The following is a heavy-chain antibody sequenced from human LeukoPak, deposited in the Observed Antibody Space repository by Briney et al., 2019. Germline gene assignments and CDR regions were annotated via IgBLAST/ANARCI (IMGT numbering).Heavy chain of an antibody. V-gene: IGHV3-30*04. Sequence: PGGSLRLSCAASGFAFGSYAVHCVRQAPGKGLEWVAVISYDGSNEYYADSVKGRFTISRDNSENTLYLQMNSLRSEDTAVYYCARGGYCSGGSCYSGAFDIWGQGTMVTVSS. CDR2: ISYDGSNE. CDR3: ARGGYCSGGSCYSGAFDI. J-gene: IGHJ3*02. CDR1: GFAFGSYA. D-gene: IGHD2-15*01.